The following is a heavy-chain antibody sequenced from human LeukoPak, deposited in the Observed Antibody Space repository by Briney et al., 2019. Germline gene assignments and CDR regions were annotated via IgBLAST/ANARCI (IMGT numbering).Heavy chain of an antibody. Sequence: GGSLRPSCAASGFTFSSYAMHWVRQAPGKGLEWVAVISYDGNNKYYADSVKGRFTISRDNSKNTLYLQMNSLRAEDTAVYYCAREGGITMIVVAALDYWGQGTLVTVSS. CDR3: AREGGITMIVVAALDY. D-gene: IGHD3-22*01. J-gene: IGHJ4*02. CDR2: ISYDGNNK. V-gene: IGHV3-30-3*01. CDR1: GFTFSSYA.